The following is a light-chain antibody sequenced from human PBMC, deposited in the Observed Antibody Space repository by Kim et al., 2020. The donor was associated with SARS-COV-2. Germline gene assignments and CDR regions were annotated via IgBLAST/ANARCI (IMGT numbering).Light chain of an antibody. CDR3: SSYTSSSRV. CDR2: DVS. V-gene: IGLV2-14*01. J-gene: IGLJ3*02. Sequence: QSALTQPASVSGSPGQSITISCTGTSSDVGGYNYVSWYQQHPGKAPKLMIYDVSKRPSAVSNRFSGSKSGNTASLTISGLQAEDEADYYCSSYTSSSRVFGGGTQLTVL. CDR1: SSDVGGYNY.